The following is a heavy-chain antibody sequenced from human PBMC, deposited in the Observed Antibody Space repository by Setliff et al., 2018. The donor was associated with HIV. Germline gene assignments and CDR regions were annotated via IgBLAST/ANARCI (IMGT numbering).Heavy chain of an antibody. V-gene: IGHV1-18*01. D-gene: IGHD6-19*01. CDR3: ARVPYRSAWFSGGHDAFDV. CDR1: GYSFISYG. CDR2: ISAYTGDT. Sequence: GASVKVSCKASGYSFISYGISWVRQAPGQGLEWMGWISAYTGDTYSAQTLQGRVTMTTDTSTKTAYLELSRLRSDDTAVYYCARVPYRSAWFSGGHDAFDVWGQGTMVTVSS. J-gene: IGHJ3*01.